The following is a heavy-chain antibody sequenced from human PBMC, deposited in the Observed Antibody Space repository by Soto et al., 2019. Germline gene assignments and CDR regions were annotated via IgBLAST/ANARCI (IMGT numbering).Heavy chain of an antibody. V-gene: IGHV5-51*01. CDR1: GYSFTSYW. CDR2: IYPGDSDT. CDR3: ARHYCSSTSCYGTNYYYYYGMDV. J-gene: IGHJ6*02. Sequence: GESLKISCKGSGYSFTSYWIGWVRQMPGKGLEWMGIIYPGDSDTRYSPSFQGQVTISADKSISTAYLQWSSLKASDTAMYYCARHYCSSTSCYGTNYYYYYGMDVWGQGTTVTVSS. D-gene: IGHD2-2*01.